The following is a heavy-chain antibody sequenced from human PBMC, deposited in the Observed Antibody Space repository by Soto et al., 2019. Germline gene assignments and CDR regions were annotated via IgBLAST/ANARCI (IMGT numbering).Heavy chain of an antibody. V-gene: IGHV1-46*01. CDR1: GYMFTSYY. D-gene: IGHD3-22*01. CDR3: ARDGWLGYYYDSSGYPAY. J-gene: IGHJ4*02. Sequence: GASVKVSCKASGYMFTSYYIHWVRQAPGQGLEWMGRVNPTGGGTRYTQKFQGRVTMTRDTSTSTVHMELTSLRYEDTAVYYCARDGWLGYYYDSSGYPAYWGQGTTVTVS. CDR2: VNPTGGGT.